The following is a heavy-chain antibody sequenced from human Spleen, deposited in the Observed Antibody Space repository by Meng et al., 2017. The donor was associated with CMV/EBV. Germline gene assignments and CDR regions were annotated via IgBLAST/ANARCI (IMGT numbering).Heavy chain of an antibody. Sequence: LSLTCAASGFTFSGSAMHWVRQASGKGLEWVGRIRSKANSYATAYAASVKGRFTISRDDSKNTAYLQMNSLKTEDTAVYYCTRLDCSSTSCEIGYWGQGTLVTVSS. J-gene: IGHJ4*02. D-gene: IGHD2-2*01. CDR3: TRLDCSSTSCEIGY. CDR1: GFTFSGSA. V-gene: IGHV3-73*01. CDR2: IRSKANSYAT.